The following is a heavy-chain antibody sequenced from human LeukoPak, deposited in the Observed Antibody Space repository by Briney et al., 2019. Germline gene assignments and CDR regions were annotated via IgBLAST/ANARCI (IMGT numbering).Heavy chain of an antibody. Sequence: GGSLRLSCAASGFSFSNYAMTWVRQAPGKGLEWVSGISDGGSRTYYADSVKGRFTISRDDSKNTLYLQMNSLRAEDTAVYYCAKVQLGIGVDYWGQGTLVTVSS. J-gene: IGHJ4*02. D-gene: IGHD7-27*01. CDR3: AKVQLGIGVDY. CDR2: ISDGGSRT. CDR1: GFSFSNYA. V-gene: IGHV3-23*01.